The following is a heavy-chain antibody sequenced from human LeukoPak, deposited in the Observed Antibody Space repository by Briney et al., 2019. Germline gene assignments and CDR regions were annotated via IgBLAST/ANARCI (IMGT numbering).Heavy chain of an antibody. CDR1: GFTFSSYG. D-gene: IGHD3-10*01. J-gene: IGHJ3*02. Sequence: QSGGSLRLSCAASGFTFSSYGMHWVRQAPGKGLEWVAFIRYDGSNKYYADSVKGRFTISRDNSKNTLYLQMNSLRAEDTAVYYCASSQPTYYSLFDIWGQGTMVTVSS. CDR3: ASSQPTYYSLFDI. CDR2: IRYDGSNK. V-gene: IGHV3-30*02.